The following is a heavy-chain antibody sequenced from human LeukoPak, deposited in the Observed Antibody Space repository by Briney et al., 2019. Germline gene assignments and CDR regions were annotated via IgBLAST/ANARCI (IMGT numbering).Heavy chain of an antibody. CDR3: ARGKGGHLDLDYYDSSGYYYFDY. CDR2: LYYSGST. Sequence: PSETLSLTCTVSGGSISSHYWSWIRQPPGKGLEWIGYLYYSGSTNYNPSLKSRVTISVDTSKTQFSLKLSSVTAADTAVYYCARGKGGHLDLDYYDSSGYYYFDYWGQGTLVTVSS. D-gene: IGHD3-22*01. V-gene: IGHV4-59*11. J-gene: IGHJ4*02. CDR1: GGSISSHY.